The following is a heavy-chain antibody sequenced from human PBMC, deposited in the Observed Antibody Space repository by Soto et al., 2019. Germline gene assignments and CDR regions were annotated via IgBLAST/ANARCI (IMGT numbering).Heavy chain of an antibody. CDR3: ARDLITGTTAFDI. J-gene: IGHJ3*02. V-gene: IGHV4-34*01. Sequence: SETLSLTCAVYGGSFSGYYWSWIRQPPGKGLEWIGEINHSGSTNYNPSLKSRVTISVDTSKNQFSLKLSSVTAADTAVYYCARDLITGTTAFDIWGQGTMVTVSS. CDR2: INHSGST. CDR1: GGSFSGYY. D-gene: IGHD1-7*01.